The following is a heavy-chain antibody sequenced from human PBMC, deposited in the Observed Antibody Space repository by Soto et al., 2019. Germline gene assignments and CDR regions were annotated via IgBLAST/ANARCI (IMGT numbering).Heavy chain of an antibody. CDR2: ISYDGSNK. Sequence: GGSLRLSCAASGFTFSSYGMHWVRQAPGKGLEWVAVISYDGSNKYYADSVKGRFTISRDNSKNTLYLQMNSLRAEDTAAYYFAKDGSYPNRYYYYGMDLWGQGTTVTVSS. CDR3: AKDGSYPNRYYYYGMDL. D-gene: IGHD3-16*02. J-gene: IGHJ6*02. V-gene: IGHV3-30*18. CDR1: GFTFSSYG.